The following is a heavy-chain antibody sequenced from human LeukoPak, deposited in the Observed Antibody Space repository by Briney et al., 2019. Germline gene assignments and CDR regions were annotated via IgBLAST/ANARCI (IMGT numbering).Heavy chain of an antibody. CDR3: ARDHGDSSSWSSGKFAY. D-gene: IGHD6-13*01. Sequence: PGRSLRLSCTASGFTFGDYAMSWVRQAPGKGLEWVAVISYDGSDKYYADSVKGRFTISRDNSKNPLFLQMNSLRAEDTAVYYCARDHGDSSSWSSGKFAYWGQGALVTVSS. CDR2: ISYDGSDK. CDR1: GFTFGDYA. J-gene: IGHJ4*02. V-gene: IGHV3-30-3*01.